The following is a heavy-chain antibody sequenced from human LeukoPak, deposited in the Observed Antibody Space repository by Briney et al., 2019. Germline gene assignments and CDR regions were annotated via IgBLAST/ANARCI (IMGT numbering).Heavy chain of an antibody. CDR2: IWYDGSNK. CDR1: GFTFSSYG. Sequence: GGSLRLSCAASGFTFSSYGMHWVRQAPGKGLEWVAVIWYDGSNKYYADSVKGRFTISRDNSKNTLYLQMNSLRAEDTAVYYCARDRRGGGGSYFDHWGQGTLVTVSS. CDR3: ARDRRGGGGSYFDH. D-gene: IGHD1-26*01. J-gene: IGHJ4*02. V-gene: IGHV3-33*01.